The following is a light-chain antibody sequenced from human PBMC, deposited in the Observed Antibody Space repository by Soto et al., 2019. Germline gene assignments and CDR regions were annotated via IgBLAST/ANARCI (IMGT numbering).Light chain of an antibody. Sequence: DIEMPQGPCFLSASVGDRVTITCRAGQGPSIPLSWYHLNPGKPPNLLLYGASYLKAGVPTRFSGSASGTAFSLPISSLQTEEDATYYYRQTYTTPESTVGQGTRLEIK. J-gene: IGKJ5*01. V-gene: IGKV1-39*01. CDR1: QGPSIP. CDR3: RQTYTTPEST. CDR2: GAS.